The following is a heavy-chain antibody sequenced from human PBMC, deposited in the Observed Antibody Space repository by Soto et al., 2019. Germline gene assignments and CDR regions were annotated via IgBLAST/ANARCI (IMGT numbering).Heavy chain of an antibody. V-gene: IGHV3-64*04. Sequence: PGGSLRLSCSASGFTFSRFAMHWLRQAPGKGLEYVSAIDDSGNCTYYADSVKGRFTISRDNSKNTLYLQMNSLRAEDTAVYYCAKDSLPYSSGWYYFDYWGQGTLVTAPQ. CDR1: GFTFSRFA. J-gene: IGHJ4*02. CDR3: AKDSLPYSSGWYYFDY. D-gene: IGHD6-19*01. CDR2: IDDSGNCT.